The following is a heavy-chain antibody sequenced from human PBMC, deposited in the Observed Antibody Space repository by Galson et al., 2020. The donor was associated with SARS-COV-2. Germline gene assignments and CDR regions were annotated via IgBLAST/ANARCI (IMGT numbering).Heavy chain of an antibody. V-gene: IGHV3-30*18. CDR3: AKDEHCSGGSCYSGGFDY. CDR2: ISYDGSNK. D-gene: IGHD2-15*01. CDR1: GFTFSSYG. J-gene: IGHJ4*02. Sequence: SGFTFSSYGMHWVRQAPGKGLEWVAVISYDGSNKYYADSVKGRFTISRDNSKNTLYLQMNSLRAEDTAVYYCAKDEHCSGGSCYSGGFDYWGQGTLVTVSS.